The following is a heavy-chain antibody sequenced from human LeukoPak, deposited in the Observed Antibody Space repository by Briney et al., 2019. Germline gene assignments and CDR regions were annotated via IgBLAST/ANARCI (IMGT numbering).Heavy chain of an antibody. CDR1: GVTFSNNW. CDR2: IFRDDSSI. CDR3: VRSYDY. V-gene: IGHV3-74*03. Sequence: PGGALRLCCAASGVTFSNNWMHWVRQAPGKGLVWVSRIFRDDSSISYADSVRGRFTISRDNAKNTLYLQMNSLRADDTAVYYCVRSYDYWGQGTMVIVSS. J-gene: IGHJ4*02.